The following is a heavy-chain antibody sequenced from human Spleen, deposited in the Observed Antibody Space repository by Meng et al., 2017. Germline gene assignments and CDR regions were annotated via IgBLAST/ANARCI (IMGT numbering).Heavy chain of an antibody. Sequence: QVQLKESGPGLVKPSGTLSLTCGVSGGSINNDQWWSWVRQPPGKGLEWIGEIYHSGRSNYNPSVKSRVTMSVDKSQNHFSLKLTSVTAADTAVYYCTTLYGDSISWGQGTLVTVSS. V-gene: IGHV4-4*02. J-gene: IGHJ4*02. CDR1: GGSINNDQW. D-gene: IGHD4-17*01. CDR2: IYHSGRS. CDR3: TTLYGDSIS.